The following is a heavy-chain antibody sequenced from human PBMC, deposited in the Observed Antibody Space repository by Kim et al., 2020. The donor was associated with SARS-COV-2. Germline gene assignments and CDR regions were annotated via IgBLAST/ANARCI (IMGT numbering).Heavy chain of an antibody. CDR3: ARDGMNDWSSALDY. Sequence: GGSLRLSCEVSGFTFSNYWMSWVRQAPGKGLEWVANVKQDGSDKYYVDSVKGRFSISRDNTKNTLYLQMNSLRGEDTAVYYCARDGMNDWSSALDYWGQGTLVTVSS. CDR2: VKQDGSDK. J-gene: IGHJ4*02. CDR1: GFTFSNYW. D-gene: IGHD1-1*01. V-gene: IGHV3-7*01.